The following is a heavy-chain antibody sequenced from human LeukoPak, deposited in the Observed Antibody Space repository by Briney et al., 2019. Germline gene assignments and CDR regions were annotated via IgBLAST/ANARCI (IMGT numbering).Heavy chain of an antibody. J-gene: IGHJ3*01. Sequence: PGGSLRLSCAASGFTFNSYVMSWVRQAPGKGLEWVSAINGGGSNTYYADSVRGRFTISRDNSKNTLYLQMDSLRAEDTAVYYCVRYCNGGSCYRAAFDVWGPGTMVTVSS. D-gene: IGHD2-15*01. CDR2: INGGGSNT. CDR3: VRYCNGGSCYRAAFDV. CDR1: GFTFNSYV. V-gene: IGHV3-23*01.